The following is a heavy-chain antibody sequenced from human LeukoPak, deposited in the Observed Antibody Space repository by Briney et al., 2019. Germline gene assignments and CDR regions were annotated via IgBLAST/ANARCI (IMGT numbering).Heavy chain of an antibody. V-gene: IGHV3-74*01. J-gene: IGHJ4*02. CDR3: ARTDSSGYYYFDY. CDR1: GLTFSSYW. Sequence: GGSLRLSCAASGLTFSSYWMHWVRQAPGKGLVWVSRINSDGSTTSYADSVKGRFTISRDNAKNTLYLQMNSLRAEDTAVYYCARTDSSGYYYFDYWGQGTLVTVSS. CDR2: INSDGSTT. D-gene: IGHD3-22*01.